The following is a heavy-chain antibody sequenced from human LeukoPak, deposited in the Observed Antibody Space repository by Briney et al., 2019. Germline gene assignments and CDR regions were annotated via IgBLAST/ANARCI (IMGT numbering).Heavy chain of an antibody. CDR3: ARASYYYDSSGYLMDV. Sequence: PSETLSFTCTVSGGSISSYYWSWIRQPAGKGLEWIGRIYTSGSTNYNPSLKSRVTMSVDTSKNQFSLKLSSVTAADTVVYYCARASYYYDSSGYLMDVWGQGTTVTVSS. CDR1: GGSISSYY. CDR2: IYTSGST. D-gene: IGHD3-22*01. J-gene: IGHJ6*02. V-gene: IGHV4-4*07.